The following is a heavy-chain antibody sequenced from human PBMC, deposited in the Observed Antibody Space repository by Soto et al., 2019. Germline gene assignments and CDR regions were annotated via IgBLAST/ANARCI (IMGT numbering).Heavy chain of an antibody. D-gene: IGHD4-17*01. CDR2: IYHSGST. Sequence: SETLSLTCAVSSCSIRSSNWWSWVRQPPGKGLEWIGEIYHSGSTNYNPSLKSRATISVDKSKNQFSLKLSSVTAADTAVYYCARLKNPYGDTFDYWGQGTLVTVSS. CDR3: ARLKNPYGDTFDY. J-gene: IGHJ4*02. CDR1: SCSIRSSNW. V-gene: IGHV4-4*02.